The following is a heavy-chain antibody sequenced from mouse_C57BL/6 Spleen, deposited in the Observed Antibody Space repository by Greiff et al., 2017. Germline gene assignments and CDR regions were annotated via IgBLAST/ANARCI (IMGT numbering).Heavy chain of an antibody. CDR2: IRNKANGYTT. CDR3: ARYYAEGYSNYGEYFDY. V-gene: IGHV7-3*01. Sequence: EVQGVESGGGLVQPGGSLSLSCAASGFTFTDYYMSWVRQPPGKALEWLGFIRNKANGYTTEYSASLKGRFTISSDNSQSILYLQMNSLRAEDSATYYCARYYAEGYSNYGEYFDYWGQGTTLTVSS. D-gene: IGHD2-5*01. J-gene: IGHJ2*01. CDR1: GFTFTDYY.